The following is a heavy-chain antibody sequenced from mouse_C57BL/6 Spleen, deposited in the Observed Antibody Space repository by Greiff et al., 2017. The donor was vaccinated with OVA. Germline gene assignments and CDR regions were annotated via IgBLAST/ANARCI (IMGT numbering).Heavy chain of an antibody. V-gene: IGHV1-82*01. CDR1: GYAFSSSW. Sequence: VQLQQSGPELVKPGASVKISCKASGYAFSSSWMNWVKQRPGKGLEWIGRIYPGDGDTNYNGKFKGKATLTEDKSSSTAYMQLSSLTSEDSAVYFCARQYSNYFFDYWGQGTTLTVSS. CDR3: ARQYSNYFFDY. D-gene: IGHD2-5*01. J-gene: IGHJ2*01. CDR2: IYPGDGDT.